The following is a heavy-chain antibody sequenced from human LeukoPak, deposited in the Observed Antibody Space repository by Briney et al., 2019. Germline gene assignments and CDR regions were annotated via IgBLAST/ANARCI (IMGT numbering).Heavy chain of an antibody. CDR1: GFTFSDYY. CDR3: ARDKFKTIAAD. V-gene: IGHV3-11*04. D-gene: IGHD6-25*01. J-gene: IGHJ4*02. Sequence: GGSMRLSCAASGFTFSDYYMSWIRQAPGKGLEWASYISSSGSAIYYADSVKGRFTISRDNAKNSLCLQMNSLGAEDTAVYYCARDKFKTIAADWGQGTLVTVSS. CDR2: ISSSGSAI.